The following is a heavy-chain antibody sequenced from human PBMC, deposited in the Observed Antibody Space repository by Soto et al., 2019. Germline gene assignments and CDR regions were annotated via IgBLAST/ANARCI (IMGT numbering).Heavy chain of an antibody. Sequence: PGGSLRLSCAASGFTFSSYGMHWVRQAPGKGLEWVAVISYDGSNKYYADSVKGRFTISRDNSKNTLYLQMNSLRAEDTAVYYCAKDAGRVVGATSYGMDVWGQGTTVTVSS. D-gene: IGHD1-26*01. V-gene: IGHV3-30*18. CDR3: AKDAGRVVGATSYGMDV. CDR2: ISYDGSNK. CDR1: GFTFSSYG. J-gene: IGHJ6*02.